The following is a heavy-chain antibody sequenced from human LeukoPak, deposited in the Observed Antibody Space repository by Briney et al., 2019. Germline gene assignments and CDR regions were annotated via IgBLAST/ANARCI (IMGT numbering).Heavy chain of an antibody. CDR2: INDDGTST. V-gene: IGHV3-74*01. CDR1: GFTFSGAW. Sequence: QAGGSLRLSCAASGFTFSGAWMHWVRQAPGKGLVWVSRINDDGTSTRYADSVKGRFTISRDNAENTLYLQMNSLRAEDTAVYYCARVYGPGMDEYFHLWGQGTLVTVSS. J-gene: IGHJ1*01. D-gene: IGHD3-10*01. CDR3: ARVYGPGMDEYFHL.